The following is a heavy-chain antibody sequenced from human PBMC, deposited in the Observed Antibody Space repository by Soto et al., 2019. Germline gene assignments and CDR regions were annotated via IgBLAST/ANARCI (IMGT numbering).Heavy chain of an antibody. Sequence: GASVKVSCKASGYSFTDYHIHWVRQAPGQGLEWLGRINPKSGGTSNAQKFQGWATMTRDRSISTVYMELTRLRSDDTAVYFCARGHSTDCANGVCSFFYNHEMDVWGQGTTVTVSS. CDR2: INPKSGGT. D-gene: IGHD2-8*01. V-gene: IGHV1-2*04. CDR1: GYSFTDYH. J-gene: IGHJ6*02. CDR3: ARGHSTDCANGVCSFFYNHEMDV.